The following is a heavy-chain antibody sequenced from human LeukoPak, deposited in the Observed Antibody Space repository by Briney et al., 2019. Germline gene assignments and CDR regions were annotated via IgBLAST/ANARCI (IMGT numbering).Heavy chain of an antibody. J-gene: IGHJ4*02. V-gene: IGHV3-15*01. CDR2: IKSKTDGGTT. D-gene: IGHD5-18*01. Sequence: PGGSLRLSCAASGFTFSSYEMSWVRQAPGKGLEWVGRIKSKTDGGTTDYAAPVKGRFTISRDDSKNTLYLQMNSLKTEDTAVYYCTTYSYGYFDYWGQGTLVTVSS. CDR3: TTYSYGYFDY. CDR1: GFTFSSYE.